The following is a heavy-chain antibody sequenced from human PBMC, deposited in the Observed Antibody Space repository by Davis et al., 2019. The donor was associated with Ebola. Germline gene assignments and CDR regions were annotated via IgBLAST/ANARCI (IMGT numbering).Heavy chain of an antibody. Sequence: GESLKISCAASGFTFSSYSMNWVRQAPGKGLEWVSSISSSSSYIYYADSVKGRFTIPRDNAKNSLYPQMNSLRAEDTAVYYCARVRDPVWFDPWGQGTLVTVSS. CDR3: ARVRDPVWFDP. CDR1: GFTFSSYS. V-gene: IGHV3-21*01. D-gene: IGHD1-1*01. J-gene: IGHJ5*02. CDR2: ISSSSSYI.